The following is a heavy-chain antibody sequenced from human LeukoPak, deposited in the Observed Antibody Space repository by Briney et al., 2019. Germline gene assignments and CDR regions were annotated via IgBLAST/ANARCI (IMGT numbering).Heavy chain of an antibody. D-gene: IGHD3-22*01. CDR1: GFTFSRHA. J-gene: IGHJ3*02. CDR2: ISYDETNK. Sequence: PGRSLRLSCAASGFTFSRHAMHWVRQAPGKGLEWVAVISYDETNKYYVDSVKGRFTISRDNSKNTLYLQMNSLRAEDTALYHCARDGAYYYDSSGYYQLTTDAFDIWGQGTMVTVSS. CDR3: ARDGAYYYDSSGYYQLTTDAFDI. V-gene: IGHV3-30-3*01.